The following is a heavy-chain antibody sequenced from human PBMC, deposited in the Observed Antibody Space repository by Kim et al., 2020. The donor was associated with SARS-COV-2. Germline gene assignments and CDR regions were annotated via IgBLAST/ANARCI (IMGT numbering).Heavy chain of an antibody. CDR2: ISSSSSYI. V-gene: IGHV3-21*01. CDR1: GFTFSKNS. J-gene: IGHJ6*02. Sequence: GGSLRLSCAASGFTFSKNSMNWVRQAPGKGLEWVSSISSSSSYIYYADSVKGRFTISRDSAKNSLYLQMNSLRAEDTAVYYCARVPAAKEGYYNYYGMDVWGQGTTGTVSS. D-gene: IGHD2-2*01. CDR3: ARVPAAKEGYYNYYGMDV.